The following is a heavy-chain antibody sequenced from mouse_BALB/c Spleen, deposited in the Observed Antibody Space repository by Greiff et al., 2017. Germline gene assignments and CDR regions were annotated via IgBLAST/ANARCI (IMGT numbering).Heavy chain of an antibody. V-gene: IGHV5-6-5*01. CDR3: AREGIYYYGSSSDY. CDR2: ISSGGST. J-gene: IGHJ2*01. D-gene: IGHD1-1*01. CDR1: GFTFSSYA. Sequence: EVQLQESGGGLVKPGGSLKLSCAASGFTFSSYAMSWVRQTPEKRLEWVASISSGGSTYYPDSVKGRFTISRDNARNILYLQMSSLRSEDTAMYYCAREGIYYYGSSSDYWGQGTTLTVSS.